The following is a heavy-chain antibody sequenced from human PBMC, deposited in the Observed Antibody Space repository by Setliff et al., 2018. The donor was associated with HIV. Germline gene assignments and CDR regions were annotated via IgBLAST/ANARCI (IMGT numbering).Heavy chain of an antibody. CDR3: AREGGMGLDDH. CDR1: GFTFDEYA. Sequence: GGSLRLSCAASGFTFDEYAMHWGRQSTGKGLEWVAGITWDSKKIAYADSVKGRFTISRDNAKNSLSLQMKNMRVDDTAVYYCAREGGMGLDDHWGQGTRVTVSS. D-gene: IGHD3-16*01. J-gene: IGHJ4*02. V-gene: IGHV3-9*01. CDR2: ITWDSKKI.